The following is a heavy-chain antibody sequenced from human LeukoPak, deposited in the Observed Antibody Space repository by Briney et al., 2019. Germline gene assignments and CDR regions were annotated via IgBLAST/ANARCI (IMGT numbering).Heavy chain of an antibody. CDR3: ARVSRSGYYGEY. CDR2: IKQDGSEQ. J-gene: IGHJ4*02. Sequence: GGSLRLSCAASGFTFTRYWMAWVRQAPGKGLEWVTNIKQDGSEQYHVDSVRGRFTMSRDNTKNIVFLQMDSLRVEDTAVYYCARVSRSGYYGEYWGQGTTVTVSS. D-gene: IGHD3-3*01. V-gene: IGHV3-7*01. CDR1: GFTFTRYW.